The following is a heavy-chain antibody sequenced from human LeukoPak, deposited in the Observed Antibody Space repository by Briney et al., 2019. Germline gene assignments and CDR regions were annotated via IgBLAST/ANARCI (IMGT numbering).Heavy chain of an antibody. Sequence: GASVKVSCKASGYTFTGYYMHWVRQAPGQGLEWMGWINPNSGGTNYAQKFQGRVTMTRDTSISTAYMELSRLRSDDTAVYYCARDFRIWFGDPYNWFDPWGQGTLVTVSS. CDR1: GYTFTGYY. V-gene: IGHV1-2*02. D-gene: IGHD3-10*01. CDR2: INPNSGGT. CDR3: ARDFRIWFGDPYNWFDP. J-gene: IGHJ5*02.